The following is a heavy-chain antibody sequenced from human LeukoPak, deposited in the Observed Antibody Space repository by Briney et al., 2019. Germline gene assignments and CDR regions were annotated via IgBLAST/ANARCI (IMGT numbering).Heavy chain of an antibody. D-gene: IGHD3-10*01. V-gene: IGHV5-51*01. CDR1: RYSFTSYW. Sequence: LGESLKISCKGSRYSFTSYWIGWVRQMPGKGLEWMGIIYPGDSDTRYSPSFQGQVTISADKSISTAYLHWSSLKASDTAMYYCARHSYYYGTLLRYNWFDPWGQGTLVTVSS. CDR3: ARHSYYYGTLLRYNWFDP. J-gene: IGHJ5*02. CDR2: IYPGDSDT.